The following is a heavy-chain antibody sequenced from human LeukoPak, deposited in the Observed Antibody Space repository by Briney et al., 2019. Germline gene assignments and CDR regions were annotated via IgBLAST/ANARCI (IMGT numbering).Heavy chain of an antibody. CDR1: GFTFSNYA. Sequence: GGSLRLSCAASGFTFSNYAMSWVRQAPGKGLEWVSDISGSGGSTYYADSVKGRFTISRDNSKNTLYLQVNSLRAEDTAVYYCAKAPDTAIVGYFDYWGQGTLVTVYS. CDR3: AKAPDTAIVGYFDY. V-gene: IGHV3-23*01. CDR2: ISGSGGST. J-gene: IGHJ4*02. D-gene: IGHD5-18*01.